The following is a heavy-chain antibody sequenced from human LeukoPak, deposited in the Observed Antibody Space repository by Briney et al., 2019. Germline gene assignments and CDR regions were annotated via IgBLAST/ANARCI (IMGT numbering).Heavy chain of an antibody. CDR2: IYTSGST. D-gene: IGHD1-26*01. Sequence: KASETLYLTCTVSGGSISSYYWSWIRQPAGKGLEWIGRIYTSGSTNYNPSLKSRVTMSVDTSRNQFSLKLSSVTAADTAVYYCARDHTTYSGSYPGHAFDIWGQGTMVTVSS. CDR1: GGSISSYY. V-gene: IGHV4-4*07. J-gene: IGHJ3*02. CDR3: ARDHTTYSGSYPGHAFDI.